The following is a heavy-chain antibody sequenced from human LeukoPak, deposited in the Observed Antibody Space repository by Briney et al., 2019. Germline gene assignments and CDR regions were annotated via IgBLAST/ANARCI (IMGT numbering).Heavy chain of an antibody. CDR2: ISSDGSST. D-gene: IGHD3-10*01. CDR1: GFTFSDYA. CDR3: AELSGSSGY. J-gene: IGHJ4*02. V-gene: IGHV3-64*01. Sequence: PGGSLRLSCAASGFTFSDYATHWVRQAPGKGLEYVSAISSDGSSTYYANSVQGRFTISRDDSKNTLYLQMGSLRAEDMAVYYCAELSGSSGYWGQGTLVTVSS.